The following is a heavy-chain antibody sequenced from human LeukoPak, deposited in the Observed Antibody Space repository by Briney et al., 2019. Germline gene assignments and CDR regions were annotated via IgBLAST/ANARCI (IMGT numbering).Heavy chain of an antibody. J-gene: IGHJ4*02. CDR3: AKDLDILTTPGW. CDR1: GFTFSSYG. D-gene: IGHD3-9*01. CDR2: ISSGGGST. Sequence: GGSLRLSCAASGFTFSSYGMSWVRQAPGKALEWVSGISSGGGSTHYADSVKGRFTISRDNSKNTLYLEMSSLRAEDTAVYYCAKDLDILTTPGWWGQGTLVTVSS. V-gene: IGHV3-23*01.